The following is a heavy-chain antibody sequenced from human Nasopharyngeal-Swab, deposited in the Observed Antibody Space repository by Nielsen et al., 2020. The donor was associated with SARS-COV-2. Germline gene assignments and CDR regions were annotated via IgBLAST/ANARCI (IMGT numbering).Heavy chain of an antibody. D-gene: IGHD2-21*02. Sequence: ASVKVSCKASGYTFTGYYIHWVRQAPGQGLEWMGRINPYSGGTNYAQKFQGRVTMTRDTSISTAYMELSRLRSDDTAVYYCARDYCGGDCFPDSWGQGTLVPVSS. CDR3: ARDYCGGDCFPDS. CDR2: INPYSGGT. V-gene: IGHV1-2*06. J-gene: IGHJ4*02. CDR1: GYTFTGYY.